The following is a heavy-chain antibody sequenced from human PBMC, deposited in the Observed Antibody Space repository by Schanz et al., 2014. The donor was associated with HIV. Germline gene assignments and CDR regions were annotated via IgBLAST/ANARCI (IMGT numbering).Heavy chain of an antibody. D-gene: IGHD1-20*01. J-gene: IGHJ6*02. CDR3: AKTSITLGMDV. CDR2: ISGSGNTI. V-gene: IGHV3-11*01. CDR1: GFSFSDTY. Sequence: QVQLVESGGGLVKPGGSLRLSCAASGFSFSDTYMTWIRQAPGKGLEWVSYISGSGNTIYYADSVKGRFTISRDNAKNSLSLQMNSLRAEDTAVYYCAKTSITLGMDVWGQGTTVTVSS.